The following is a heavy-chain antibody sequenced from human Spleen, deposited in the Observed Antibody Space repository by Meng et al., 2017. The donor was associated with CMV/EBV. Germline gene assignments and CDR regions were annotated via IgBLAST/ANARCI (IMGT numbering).Heavy chain of an antibody. V-gene: IGHV1-46*01. J-gene: IGHJ6*02. CDR1: GYTPTSHY. Sequence: ASVKVSCKASGYTPTSHYMHWVRQAPGQGLEWMGIINPSGGSATYAQKFQGRVTMTRDTATSTVYMELSSLRSEDTAVYYCACCQSLINYYGVDVWGQGTTVTVSS. CDR3: ACCQSLINYYGVDV. D-gene: IGHD2-8*01. CDR2: INPSGGSA.